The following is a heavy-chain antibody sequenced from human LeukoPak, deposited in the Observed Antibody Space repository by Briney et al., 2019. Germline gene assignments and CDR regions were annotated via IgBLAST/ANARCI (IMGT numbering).Heavy chain of an antibody. D-gene: IGHD2-2*02. CDR2: ISSSGSTI. Sequence: PGGSLRLSCAASGFTFSDYYMSWIRPAPGKGLEWVSYISSSGSTIYYADSVKGRFTISRDNAKNSLYLQMNSLRAEDTAVYYCARADPAGYCSSTSCYSFDYWGQGTLVTVSS. J-gene: IGHJ4*02. CDR3: ARADPAGYCSSTSCYSFDY. CDR1: GFTFSDYY. V-gene: IGHV3-11*01.